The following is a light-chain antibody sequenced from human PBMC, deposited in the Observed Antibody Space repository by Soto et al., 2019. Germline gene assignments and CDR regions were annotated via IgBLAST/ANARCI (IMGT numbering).Light chain of an antibody. J-gene: IGKJ2*01. Sequence: DIQMTQSPSSLSASIGDRVTINCRASQSVRTHLNWYHQKPGKAPELLIYAASSLQAGVPSRLSGSGSGTDFTLTISSLQPEDFGDYYCQQSYSPPRTFGQGTTLEIK. CDR1: QSVRTH. V-gene: IGKV1-39*01. CDR3: QQSYSPPRT. CDR2: AAS.